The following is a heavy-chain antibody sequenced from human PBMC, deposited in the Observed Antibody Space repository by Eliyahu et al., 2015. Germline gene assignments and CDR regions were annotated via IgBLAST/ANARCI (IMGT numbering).Heavy chain of an antibody. CDR2: GLFRGGT. D-gene: IGHD6-13*01. J-gene: IGHJ4*02. Sequence: QVQLQESGPGLVKPSQTLSLTCTVSGGSISSGGYYWSWIRQHPGKGLEWIGYGLFRGGTHHNPSLKSRVTISVDTSKNQFSLKLNSVTAADTAVYYCARLDSSWYRGDYWGQGTLVTVSS. CDR1: GGSISSGGYY. V-gene: IGHV4-31*03. CDR3: ARLDSSWYRGDY.